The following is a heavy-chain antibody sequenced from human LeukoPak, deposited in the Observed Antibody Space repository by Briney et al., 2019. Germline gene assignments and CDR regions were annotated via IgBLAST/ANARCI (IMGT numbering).Heavy chain of an antibody. D-gene: IGHD3-9*01. CDR2: IYYSGST. V-gene: IGHV4-59*01. CDR3: ARGAYDILTGGVNYYYYGMDV. CDR1: GGSISSYY. J-gene: IGHJ6*02. Sequence: SETLSLTCTVSGGSISSYYWSWIRQPPGKGLEGIGYIYYSGSTNYNPSLKSRVTISVDTSKNQFSLKLSSVTAADTAVYYCARGAYDILTGGVNYYYYGMDVWGQGTTVTVSS.